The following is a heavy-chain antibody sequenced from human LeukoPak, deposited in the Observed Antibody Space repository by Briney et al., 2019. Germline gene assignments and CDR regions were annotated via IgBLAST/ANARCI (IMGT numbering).Heavy chain of an antibody. CDR3: ARDSAFGEYVMDV. Sequence: SETLSLTCTVSGGSIISGGYYWSWIRQHPGKGLEWIGCIYYTGSTYYNPSLKSRLTISVDTSKNQYSLKLNSVTAADTAVYYCARDSAFGEYVMDVWGQGTTVTVSS. CDR1: GGSIISGGYY. J-gene: IGHJ6*02. CDR2: IYYTGST. V-gene: IGHV4-31*03. D-gene: IGHD3-10*01.